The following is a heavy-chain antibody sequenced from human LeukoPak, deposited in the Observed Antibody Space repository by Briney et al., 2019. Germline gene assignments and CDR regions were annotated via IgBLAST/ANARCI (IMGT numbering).Heavy chain of an antibody. CDR3: ARETAVAGIDYYYYMDV. D-gene: IGHD6-19*01. V-gene: IGHV3-21*01. Sequence: PGGSLRLSCAASGFTFSSYSMNWVRQAPGKGLEWVSSISSSSSYIYYADSVKGRFTISRDNAKNSLYLQMNSLRAEDTAVYYCARETAVAGIDYYYYMDVWGKGTTVTVFS. CDR2: ISSSSSYI. J-gene: IGHJ6*03. CDR1: GFTFSSYS.